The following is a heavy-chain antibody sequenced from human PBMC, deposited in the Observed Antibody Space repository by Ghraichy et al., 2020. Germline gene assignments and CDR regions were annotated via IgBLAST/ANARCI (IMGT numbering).Heavy chain of an antibody. CDR3: ARVLVGATTGVDY. J-gene: IGHJ4*02. CDR1: GFTFSSYS. Sequence: LSLTCAASGFTFSSYSMNWVRQAPGKGLEWVSYISSSSTTIYYADSVKGRFTISRDNAKNSLYLQMNSLRDEDTAVYYWARVLVGATTGVDYWGQGTLVTVSS. D-gene: IGHD1-26*01. CDR2: ISSSSTTI. V-gene: IGHV3-48*02.